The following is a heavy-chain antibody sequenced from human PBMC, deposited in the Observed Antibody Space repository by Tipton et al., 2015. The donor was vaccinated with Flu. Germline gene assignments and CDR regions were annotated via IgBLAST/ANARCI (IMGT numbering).Heavy chain of an antibody. D-gene: IGHD1-26*01. V-gene: IGHV4-38-2*01. J-gene: IGHJ4*02. CDR1: GDSIGSDYF. CDR3: ARLTTRTYCPDY. Sequence: TLSLTCSVSGDSIGSDYFWGWIRQPPGKGLEWIESKYHSGTTYYNPSLKSRVTISVDTSKNQFSLKLSSVTAADTAVYYCARLTTRTYCPDYWGQGTLVTVSS. CDR2: KYHSGTT.